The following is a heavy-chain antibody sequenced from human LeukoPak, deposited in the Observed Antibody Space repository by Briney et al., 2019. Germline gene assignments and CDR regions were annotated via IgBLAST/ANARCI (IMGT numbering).Heavy chain of an antibody. Sequence: GGSLRLSCAASGFTFSSYGMHWVRQAPGKGVEWVAYISGSGHDINYSESAKGRFTISRDNAKNSLYLQMNSLRAEDTAVYYCARDGARRGGNSYFDYWGQGTLVTVSS. D-gene: IGHD4-23*01. CDR1: GFTFSSYG. V-gene: IGHV3-21*05. CDR3: ARDGARRGGNSYFDY. CDR2: ISGSGHDI. J-gene: IGHJ4*02.